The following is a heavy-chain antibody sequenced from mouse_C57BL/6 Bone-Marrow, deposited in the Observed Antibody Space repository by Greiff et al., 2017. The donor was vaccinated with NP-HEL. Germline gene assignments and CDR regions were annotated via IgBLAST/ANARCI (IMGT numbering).Heavy chain of an antibody. J-gene: IGHJ4*01. V-gene: IGHV5-2*01. CDR1: EYEFPSHD. CDR2: INSDGGST. D-gene: IGHD2-1*01. Sequence: EVMLVESGGGLVQPGESLKLSCESNEYEFPSHDMSWVRKTPEKRLELVAAINSDGGSTYYPDTMERRFIISRDNTKKTLYLQMSSLRSEDTALYYGARHGYYGNSFYAMDYWGQGTSVTVSS. CDR3: ARHGYYGNSFYAMDY.